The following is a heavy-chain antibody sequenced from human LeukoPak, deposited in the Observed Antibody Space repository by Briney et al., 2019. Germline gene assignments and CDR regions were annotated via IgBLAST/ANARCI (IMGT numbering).Heavy chain of an antibody. CDR1: GFTFSSYG. J-gene: IGHJ4*02. D-gene: IGHD3-22*01. CDR3: AKDRYDSSGYLFDY. V-gene: IGHV3-30*18. CDR2: VSSDGSNK. Sequence: PGRSLRLSCAASGFTFSSYGMHWVRQAPGKGLEWVAIVSSDGSNKYYADSVKGRFAISRDNSKNTLYLQMNSLRAEDTAVYYCAKDRYDSSGYLFDYWGQGALVTVSS.